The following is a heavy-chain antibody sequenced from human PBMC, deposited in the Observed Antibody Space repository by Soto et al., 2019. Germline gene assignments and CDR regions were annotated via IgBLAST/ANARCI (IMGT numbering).Heavy chain of an antibody. J-gene: IGHJ6*02. V-gene: IGHV4-34*01. D-gene: IGHD5-18*01. Sequence: ETLSLTCAVYGGSFSGYYWSWIRQPPGKGLEWIGEINHSGSTNYNPSLKSRVTISVDTSKNQFSLKLSSVTAADTAVYYCARGGYSYGYGGYYGMDVWGQGTTVTVSS. CDR2: INHSGST. CDR1: GGSFSGYY. CDR3: ARGGYSYGYGGYYGMDV.